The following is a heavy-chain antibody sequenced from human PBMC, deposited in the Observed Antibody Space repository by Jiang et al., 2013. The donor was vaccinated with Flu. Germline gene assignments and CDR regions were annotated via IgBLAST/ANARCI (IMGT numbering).Heavy chain of an antibody. CDR2: ISFNSRSI. D-gene: IGHD3-22*01. J-gene: IGHJ4*02. V-gene: IGHV3-9*01. CDR3: IKGDYYDSDGYQTRFDS. CDR1: GFTFIDYA. Sequence: ESGGGLVQPGGSLRLSCTASGFTFIDYAMHWVRQVPGKGLEWVSGISFNSRSIGYADSVRGRFIISRDNTKSSLSLEINSLRVEDTAFYYCIKGDYYDSDGYQTRFDSWGQGTLVTVS.